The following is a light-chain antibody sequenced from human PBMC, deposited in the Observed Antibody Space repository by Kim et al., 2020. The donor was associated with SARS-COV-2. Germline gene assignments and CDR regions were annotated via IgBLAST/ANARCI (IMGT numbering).Light chain of an antibody. V-gene: IGKV1-39*01. CDR3: QQSVKIPYS. J-gene: IGKJ2*03. CDR2: FAS. Sequence: SSSVGARITITCRASQSIGTKLNWYQQKPGKAPKILIYFASSLQGGVPSRFSGSGSGTDFTLTISSLQPEDFATYYCQQSVKIPYSFGQGTKLEI. CDR1: QSIGTK.